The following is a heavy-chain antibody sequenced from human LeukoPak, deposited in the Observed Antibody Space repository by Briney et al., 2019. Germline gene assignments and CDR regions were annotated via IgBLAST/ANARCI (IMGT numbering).Heavy chain of an antibody. CDR3: AKDPGGFVVTPIRYFQH. Sequence: GSLILPFASSGFTFSSYAMNWVRPAPGKGAEGVSAISGRGDRTYYAASVRGRFTISRDNSRNTLYLQMNSLRAEDTAEYYCAKDPGGFVVTPIRYFQHWGQGTLVTVSS. V-gene: IGHV3-23*01. D-gene: IGHD2-15*01. CDR1: GFTFSSYA. J-gene: IGHJ1*01. CDR2: ISGRGDRT.